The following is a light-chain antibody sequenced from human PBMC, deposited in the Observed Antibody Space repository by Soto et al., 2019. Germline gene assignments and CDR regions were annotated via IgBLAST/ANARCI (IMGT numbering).Light chain of an antibody. V-gene: IGLV2-8*01. CDR3: SSYVATNNFVI. CDR1: SSDIGAYDF. Sequence: QSALTQPPSASGSPGQSVTISCTGTSSDIGAYDFVSWYQQHPGKVPKLLIYDVTKRPSGVADRFSGFKSGNTASLTVSGHQAEDKADYYCSSYVATNNFVIFGGGTKLTVL. J-gene: IGLJ2*01. CDR2: DVT.